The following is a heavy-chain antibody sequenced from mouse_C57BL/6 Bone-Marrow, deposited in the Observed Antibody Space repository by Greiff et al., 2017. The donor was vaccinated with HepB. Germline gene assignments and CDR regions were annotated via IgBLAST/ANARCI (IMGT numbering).Heavy chain of an antibody. D-gene: IGHD2-4*01. CDR3: ARHNYDYDGAWFAY. CDR2: IWSDGST. CDR1: GFSLTSYG. Sequence: QVQLKESGPGLVAPSQSLSITCTVSGFSLTSYGVHWVRQPPGKGLEWLVVIWSDGSTTYNSALKSRLSISKDNSKSQVFLKMNSLQTDDTAMYYCARHNYDYDGAWFAYWGKGTLVTVSA. J-gene: IGHJ3*01. V-gene: IGHV2-6-1*01.